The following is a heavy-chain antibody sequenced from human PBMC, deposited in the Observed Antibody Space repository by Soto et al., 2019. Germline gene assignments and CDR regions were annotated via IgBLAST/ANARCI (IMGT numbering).Heavy chain of an antibody. CDR1: GGSISSSSYY. Sequence: SETLSLTRTVSGGSISSSSYYWGWIRQPPGKGLEWIGSIYYSGSTYYNPSLKSRVTISVDTSKNQFSLKLSSVTAADTAVYYCARHLYSYGRLYYFDYWGQGTLVTVSS. V-gene: IGHV4-39*01. J-gene: IGHJ4*02. D-gene: IGHD5-18*01. CDR2: IYYSGST. CDR3: ARHLYSYGRLYYFDY.